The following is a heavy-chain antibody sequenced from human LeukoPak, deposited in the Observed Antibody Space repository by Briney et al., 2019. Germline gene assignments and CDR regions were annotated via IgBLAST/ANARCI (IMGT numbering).Heavy chain of an antibody. CDR3: AKESTMVRGADTHFDY. CDR1: GFTFSSYS. J-gene: IGHJ4*02. V-gene: IGHV3-48*01. Sequence: PGGSLRLSCAASGFTFSSYSMNWVRQAPGKGLEWVSYISSSSSTIYYADSVKGRFTISRDNAKNSLYLQMNSLRAEDTAVYYCAKESTMVRGADTHFDYWGQGTLVTVSS. D-gene: IGHD3-10*01. CDR2: ISSSSSTI.